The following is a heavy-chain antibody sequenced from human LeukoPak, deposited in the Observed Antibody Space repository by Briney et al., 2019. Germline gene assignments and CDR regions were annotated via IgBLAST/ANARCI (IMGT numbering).Heavy chain of an antibody. Sequence: SETLSLTCTVSGGSISSTTYYWGWIRQPPGKGLEWIGTIYYSGSTYYNPSLKSRVTISVDTSTNQFSLKLSSVTATDTAVYYCARLHWDSGYYYYYMDVWGKGTTVTVSS. V-gene: IGHV4-39*01. CDR3: ARLHWDSGYYYYYMDV. CDR2: IYYSGST. D-gene: IGHD3-10*01. J-gene: IGHJ6*03. CDR1: GGSISSTTYY.